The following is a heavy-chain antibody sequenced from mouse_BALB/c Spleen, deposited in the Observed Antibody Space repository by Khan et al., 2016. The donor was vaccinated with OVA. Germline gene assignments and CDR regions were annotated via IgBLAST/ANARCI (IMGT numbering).Heavy chain of an antibody. CDR1: GFSFTNYD. CDR3: ARQPYYHYDIFDY. D-gene: IGHD2-4*01. CDR2: LLNYGST. V-gene: IGHV2-6-1*01. Sequence: QVQLKQSGPGLVAPSQTLSITCTITGFSFTNYDVYCCRQPFPKGQLWLVVLLNYGSTTYNPALKTRMTITTDNSQSQVFLKMNSLQSDDTAIYFCARQPYYHYDIFDYWGQGTSVTVSA. J-gene: IGHJ4*01.